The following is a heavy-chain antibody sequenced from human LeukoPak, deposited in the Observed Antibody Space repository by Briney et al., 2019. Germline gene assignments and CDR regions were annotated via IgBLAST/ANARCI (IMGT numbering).Heavy chain of an antibody. CDR3: ARTHREYSSSWEYHYYYYYMDV. D-gene: IGHD6-13*01. CDR1: GGSISSYY. J-gene: IGHJ6*03. V-gene: IGHV4-4*07. CDR2: IYTSGST. Sequence: SETLSLTCTVSGGSISSYYWSWIRQPAGKGLEWIGRIYTSGSTNYNPSLKSRVTMSVDTSKNQFSLKLSSVTAADTAVYYCARTHREYSSSWEYHYYYYYMDVWGKGTTVTVSS.